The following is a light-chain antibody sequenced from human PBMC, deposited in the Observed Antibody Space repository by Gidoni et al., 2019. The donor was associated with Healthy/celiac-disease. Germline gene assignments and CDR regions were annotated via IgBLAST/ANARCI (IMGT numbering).Light chain of an antibody. CDR2: DAS. CDR3: QQYDNLQLT. CDR1: QDISNY. J-gene: IGKJ4*01. Sequence: IQMTQSPSSLSASVGDRVTITCQASQDISNYLNWYQQKPGKAPKLLIYDASNLETGVPSRFSGSGSGTDFTYNISSLQPEDIATYYCQQYDNLQLTFGGGTKVEIK. V-gene: IGKV1-33*01.